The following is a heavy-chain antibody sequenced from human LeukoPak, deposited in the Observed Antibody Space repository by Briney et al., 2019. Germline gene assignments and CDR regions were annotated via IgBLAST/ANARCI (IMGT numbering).Heavy chain of an antibody. V-gene: IGHV4-59*01. Sequence: SETLSLTCSVSGDSISSSDWSWIRQPPGKGLEWIGYIYHHGKSGYNPSLQRRVTISLDTSKNQFYLTLSFVTAADTAMYYCARIRGLGDVSPYSDFWGQGTLVTVSS. CDR3: ARIRGLGDVSPYSDF. CDR1: GDSISSSD. D-gene: IGHD4-17*01. CDR2: IYHHGKS. J-gene: IGHJ4*02.